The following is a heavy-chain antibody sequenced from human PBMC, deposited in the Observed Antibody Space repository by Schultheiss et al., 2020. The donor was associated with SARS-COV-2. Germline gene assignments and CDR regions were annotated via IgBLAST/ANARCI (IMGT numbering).Heavy chain of an antibody. J-gene: IGHJ4*02. CDR3: TREHYSGYNYAMGY. Sequence: GGSLRLSCAASGFTFSSYEMNWVRQAPGKGLEWVGRIKSKTDGGTTDYAAPVKGRFTISRDDSKNTLYLQMNSLRAEDTAVYYCTREHYSGYNYAMGYWGQGILVTVSS. V-gene: IGHV3-15*01. CDR1: GFTFSSYE. CDR2: IKSKTDGGTT. D-gene: IGHD5-12*01.